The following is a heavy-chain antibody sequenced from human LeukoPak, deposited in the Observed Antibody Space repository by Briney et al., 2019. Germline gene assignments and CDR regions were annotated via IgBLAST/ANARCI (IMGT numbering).Heavy chain of an antibody. V-gene: IGHV3-23*01. J-gene: IGHJ4*02. CDR2: VTGNGVTT. Sequence: GGSLRLSCAASGFTFRNYAMTWVRQAPGKGLEWVSVVTGNGVTTYYADSLKGRFTISRDNSRNPLYLQRNSLRAEDTAVYHCARNAADCTTSACYDSCGQGTLVTVPS. CDR1: GFTFRNYA. D-gene: IGHD2-8*01. CDR3: ARNAADCTTSACYDS.